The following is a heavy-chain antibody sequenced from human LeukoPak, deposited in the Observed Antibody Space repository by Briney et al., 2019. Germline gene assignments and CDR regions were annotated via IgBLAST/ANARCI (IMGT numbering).Heavy chain of an antibody. CDR2: IYYSGST. V-gene: IGHV4-59*01. D-gene: IGHD3-3*01. Sequence: SETLSLTCTVSGGSISSYYWSWIRQPPGKGLEWIGCIYYSGSTNYNPSLKSRVTISVDTSKNQFSLKLSSVTAADTAVYYCASIFGVSIDYWGQGTLVTVSS. CDR1: GGSISSYY. CDR3: ASIFGVSIDY. J-gene: IGHJ4*02.